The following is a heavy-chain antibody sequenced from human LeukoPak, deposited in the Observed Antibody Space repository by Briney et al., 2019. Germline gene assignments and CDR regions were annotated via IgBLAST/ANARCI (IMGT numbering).Heavy chain of an antibody. CDR3: ARKSASGNYPLDY. J-gene: IGHJ4*02. CDR2: MSADSATT. CDR1: GFNFGSYS. Sequence: GGSLRLSCAASGFNFGSYSMTCVRQAPGKGLEWVSVMSADSATTFYADSVKGRFTISRDNGKNTVLLQMSSLRAEDTALYYCARKSASGNYPLDYWGQGTLVTVSS. D-gene: IGHD3-10*01. V-gene: IGHV3-23*01.